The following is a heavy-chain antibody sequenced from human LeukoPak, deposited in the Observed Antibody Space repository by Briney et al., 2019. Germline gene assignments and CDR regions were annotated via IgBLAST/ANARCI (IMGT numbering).Heavy chain of an antibody. D-gene: IGHD3-10*01. CDR1: GYSFTTYW. V-gene: IGHV5-51*01. J-gene: IGHJ4*02. Sequence: GESLKISCEASGYSFTTYWIGWVRQMPGKGLEWMGIVYPGDSDTRYSPSFQGQVTISADKSINTAYLQWSSLKASDTAMSYCVRQHGSRSYYSRVIDYWGQGTLVTVSS. CDR3: VRQHGSRSYYSRVIDY. CDR2: VYPGDSDT.